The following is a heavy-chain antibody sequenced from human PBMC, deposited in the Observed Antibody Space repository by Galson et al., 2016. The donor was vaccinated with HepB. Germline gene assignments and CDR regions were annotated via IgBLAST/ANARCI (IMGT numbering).Heavy chain of an antibody. D-gene: IGHD6-19*01. J-gene: IGHJ4*02. CDR2: AYFRSKWYH. CDR3: SRGPRNYTSGWTFDY. Sequence: CAISGDSVSSKSASWIWIRQSLSRGLEWLGRAYFRSKWYHDYAPSVKSRITITPDPSRNQFSLQLDSVTPEDTAIYYCSRGPRNYTSGWTFDYWGQGTLVTVSS. V-gene: IGHV6-1*01. CDR1: GDSVSSKSAS.